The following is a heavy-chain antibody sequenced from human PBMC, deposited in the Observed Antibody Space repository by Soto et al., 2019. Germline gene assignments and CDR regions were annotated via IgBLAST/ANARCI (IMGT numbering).Heavy chain of an antibody. Sequence: VQLLESGGGLVQPGGTLRLSCAASGFTFSGHTMSWVRQGPGKGLEWVSGVMGGGGGTYYADSVKGRFTISRDNSKNTLYLQMDSLRAEDTALYYCAKGEGYCGTSGCFGYFAYWGQGTLVTVSS. V-gene: IGHV3-23*01. J-gene: IGHJ4*02. CDR3: AKGEGYCGTSGCFGYFAY. D-gene: IGHD2-2*01. CDR2: VMGGGGGT. CDR1: GFTFSGHT.